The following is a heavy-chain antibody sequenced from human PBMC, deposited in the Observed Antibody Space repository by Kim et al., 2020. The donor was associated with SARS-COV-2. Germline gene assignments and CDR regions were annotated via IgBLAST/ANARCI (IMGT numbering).Heavy chain of an antibody. J-gene: IGHJ6*02. V-gene: IGHV1-69*13. CDR2: IIPIFGTA. D-gene: IGHD6-19*01. CDR3: AREDSSGWTPPYYYYGMDV. CDR1: GGTFSSYA. Sequence: SVKVSCKASGGTFSSYAISWVRQAPGQGLEWMGGIIPIFGTANYAQKFKGRVTITADESTSTAYMELSSLRSEDTAVYYCAREDSSGWTPPYYYYGMDVWGQGTTVTVSS.